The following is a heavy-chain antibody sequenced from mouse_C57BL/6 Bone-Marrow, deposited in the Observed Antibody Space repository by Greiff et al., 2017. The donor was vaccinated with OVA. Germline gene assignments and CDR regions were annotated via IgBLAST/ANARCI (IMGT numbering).Heavy chain of an antibody. Sequence: VQLQQSGAELVKPGASVKISCKASGYAFSSYWMNWVKQRPGTGLEWIGQIYPGDGDTNYNGKFKGKATLTADKSSSTAYIQLSSLTFEDSSVYFCARRYGEKAMDYWGQGTAVTVSS. CDR2: IYPGDGDT. V-gene: IGHV1-80*01. CDR3: ARRYGEKAMDY. D-gene: IGHD1-1*01. CDR1: GYAFSSYW. J-gene: IGHJ4*01.